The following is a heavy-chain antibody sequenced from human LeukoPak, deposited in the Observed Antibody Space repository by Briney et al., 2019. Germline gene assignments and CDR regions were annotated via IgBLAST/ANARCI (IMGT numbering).Heavy chain of an antibody. J-gene: IGHJ4*02. CDR3: ATWRGSGSYGGYFDY. D-gene: IGHD3-10*01. CDR1: GFTFSNYG. Sequence: GRSLRLSCATSGFTFSNYGMHWVRQAPGKGLEWVAIIYYDGSKKNYADSVRGRFTISRDNSKNTLYLQMNSLRVGDTAVYYCATWRGSGSYGGYFDYWGQGTPVTVSS. CDR2: IYYDGSKK. V-gene: IGHV3-33*01.